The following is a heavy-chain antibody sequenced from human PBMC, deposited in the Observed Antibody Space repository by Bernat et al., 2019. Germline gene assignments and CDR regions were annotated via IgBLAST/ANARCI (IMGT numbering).Heavy chain of an antibody. J-gene: IGHJ5*02. CDR3: AGASRPHYYDSSGYYYVYWFDP. Sequence: QVQLVQSGAEVKKPGSSVKVSCKASGGTFSSYAISWVRQAPGQGLEWMGGIIPIFGTANYAQKFQGRVTITADESTSTAYMELSSLRSEDTAVYYCAGASRPHYYDSSGYYYVYWFDPWGQGTLVTVSS. D-gene: IGHD3-22*01. CDR2: IIPIFGTA. CDR1: GGTFSSYA. V-gene: IGHV1-69*01.